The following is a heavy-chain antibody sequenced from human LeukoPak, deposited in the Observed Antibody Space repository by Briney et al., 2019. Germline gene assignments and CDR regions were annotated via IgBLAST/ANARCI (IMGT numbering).Heavy chain of an antibody. CDR1: GFTFSSYS. V-gene: IGHV3-21*01. Sequence: PGGSLRLSCAASGFTFSSYSMNWVRQAPGKGLEWVSSISSSSSYIYHADSVKGRFTISRDNAKNSLYLQMNSLRAEDTAVYYCARDLMYYYGSGSLGGGDYWGQGTLVTVSS. J-gene: IGHJ4*02. D-gene: IGHD3-10*01. CDR2: ISSSSSYI. CDR3: ARDLMYYYGSGSLGGGDY.